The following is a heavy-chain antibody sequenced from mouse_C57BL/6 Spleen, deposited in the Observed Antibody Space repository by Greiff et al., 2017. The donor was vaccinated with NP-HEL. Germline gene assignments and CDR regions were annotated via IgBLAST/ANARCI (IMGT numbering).Heavy chain of an antibody. CDR2: INYDGSST. CDR1: GFTFSDYY. Sequence: EVQLQESEGGLVQPGSSMKLSCTASGFTFSDYYMAWVRQVPEKGLEWVANINYDGSSTYYLDSLKSRFIISRDNAKNILYLQMSSLKSEDTATYYCAREGYYDGYLYYAMDYWGQGTSVTVSS. J-gene: IGHJ4*01. D-gene: IGHD2-3*01. V-gene: IGHV5-16*01. CDR3: AREGYYDGYLYYAMDY.